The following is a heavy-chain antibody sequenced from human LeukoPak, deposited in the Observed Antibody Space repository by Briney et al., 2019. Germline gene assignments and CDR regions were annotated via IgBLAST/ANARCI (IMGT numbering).Heavy chain of an antibody. CDR1: GVSFNDDC. J-gene: IGHJ4*02. Sequence: PSETLSLTCAVSGVSFNDDCWSWVRQTPGRGLEWIGEINHSGYTNDSPSLKSRVTLSIDTSRKQFSLNLRSVTVADTGIYYCTRMTTGHDYWGQGTLVTVSS. CDR2: INHSGYT. V-gene: IGHV4-34*01. D-gene: IGHD4-17*01. CDR3: TRMTTGHDY.